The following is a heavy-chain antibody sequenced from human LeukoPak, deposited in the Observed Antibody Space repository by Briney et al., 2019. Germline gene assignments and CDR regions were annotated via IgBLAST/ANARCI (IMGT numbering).Heavy chain of an antibody. CDR2: IYYSGDT. V-gene: IGHV4-59*01. CDR3: ATVGFLTGYYKVDY. D-gene: IGHD3-9*01. J-gene: IGHJ4*02. CDR1: GGSLSSYY. Sequence: PSETLSLTCTVSGGSLSSYYWSWIRQPPGKGLEWIGYIYYSGDTNYNPSLKSRVTISVDTSKKQFFLKLSSVTDTDTSVYYCATVGFLTGYYKVDYWGQGTLVTVSS.